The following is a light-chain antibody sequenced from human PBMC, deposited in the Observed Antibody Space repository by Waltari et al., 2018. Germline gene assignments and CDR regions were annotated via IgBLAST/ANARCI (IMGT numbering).Light chain of an antibody. CDR1: QRVSSQ. CDR2: DAS. CDR3: QPCNNSPPT. Sequence: IVLTQTPATLSLSPGGRAPLSCRARQRVSSQLVWSQRKRGQAPRPLIYDASNTASAIPARFSGSGSGTDFTLTISCLEPEDFAVYYCQPCNNSPPTFGQATKVEI. V-gene: IGKV3-11*01. J-gene: IGKJ1*01.